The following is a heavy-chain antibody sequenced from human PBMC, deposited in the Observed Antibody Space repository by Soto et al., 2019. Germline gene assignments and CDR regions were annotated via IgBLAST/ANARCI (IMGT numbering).Heavy chain of an antibody. Sequence: QVQLVQSGAEVKKPGSSVKVSCKASGGTFSSHTISWVRQAPGQDLEWIGRIIPALDIADHAQKLQGRVTITADRSTSTAYMELTSLKSEDTAVYYCAREQEYRSRLNWFDPWGQGTLVIVSS. V-gene: IGHV1-69*08. J-gene: IGHJ5*02. CDR2: IIPALDIA. CDR1: GGTFSSHT. D-gene: IGHD6-13*01. CDR3: AREQEYRSRLNWFDP.